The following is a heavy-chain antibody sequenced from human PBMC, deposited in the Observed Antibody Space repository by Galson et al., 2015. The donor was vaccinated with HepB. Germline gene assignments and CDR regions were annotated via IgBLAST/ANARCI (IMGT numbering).Heavy chain of an antibody. CDR2: ITGKGDST. D-gene: IGHD3-16*01. J-gene: IGHJ4*02. V-gene: IGHV3-23*01. Sequence: SLRLSCAASGFAFDSHAMSWVRQAPGRGLEWISGITGKGDSTFYADSVKGRFTVSKDNSNNMLFLQMNSLRAEDAGLYFCAKGYGLFDYWGQGTLVTVSS. CDR1: GFAFDSHA. CDR3: AKGYGLFDY.